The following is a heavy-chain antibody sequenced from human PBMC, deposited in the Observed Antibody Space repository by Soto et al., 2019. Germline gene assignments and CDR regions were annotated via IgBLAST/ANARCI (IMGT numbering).Heavy chain of an antibody. CDR2: INPIFGRT. D-gene: IGHD5-12*01. Sequence: GASVKVSCKASGGTFSSYAISWVRQAPGQGLEWMGIINPIFGRTNYAQKLQGRVTITGDTSTSTVYMELSSLRFEDTAVYYCAREVEVATDYWGQGTLVTVSS. J-gene: IGHJ4*02. V-gene: IGHV1-69*04. CDR3: AREVEVATDY. CDR1: GGTFSSYA.